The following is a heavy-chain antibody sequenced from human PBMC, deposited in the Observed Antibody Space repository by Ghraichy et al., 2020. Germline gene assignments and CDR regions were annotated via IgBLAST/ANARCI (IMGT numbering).Heavy chain of an antibody. CDR1: GFTFSSYS. D-gene: IGHD6-13*01. CDR2: ISSSSSTI. V-gene: IGHV3-48*02. Sequence: GGSLRLSCAASGFTFSSYSMNWVRQAPGKGLEWVSYISSSSSTIYYADSVKGRFTISRDNAKNSLYLQMNSLRDEDTAVYYCARAAGSRNLDAFDIWGQGTMVTVSS. J-gene: IGHJ3*02. CDR3: ARAAGSRNLDAFDI.